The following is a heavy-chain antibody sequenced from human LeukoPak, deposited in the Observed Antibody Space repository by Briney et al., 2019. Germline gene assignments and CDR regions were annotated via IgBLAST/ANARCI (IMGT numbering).Heavy chain of an antibody. V-gene: IGHV4-61*02. D-gene: IGHD3-22*01. CDR3: ARGRYYYDSSGPGPDY. CDR2: IYTSGST. Sequence: SETLSLTCTVSGGSISSGSYYWSWIRQPAGKGLEWIGRIYTSGSTNYNPSLKSRVTISVDTSKNQFSLKLSSVTAADTALYYCARGRYYYDSSGPGPDYWGQGTLVTVSS. CDR1: GGSISSGSYY. J-gene: IGHJ4*02.